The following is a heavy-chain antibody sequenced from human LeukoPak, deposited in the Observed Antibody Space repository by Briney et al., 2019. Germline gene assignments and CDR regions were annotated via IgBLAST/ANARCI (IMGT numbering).Heavy chain of an antibody. Sequence: PGGSLRLSCAASGFTFNRYNINWVRQAPGKGLEWVSSIKGRFTLSRDNAKNSLYLQMNSLRAEDTAVYYCARRATTERGYSYGLDYWGQGTLVTVSS. CDR3: ARRATTERGYSYGLDY. V-gene: IGHV3-21*01. CDR1: GFTFNRYN. J-gene: IGHJ4*02. CDR2: I. D-gene: IGHD5-18*01.